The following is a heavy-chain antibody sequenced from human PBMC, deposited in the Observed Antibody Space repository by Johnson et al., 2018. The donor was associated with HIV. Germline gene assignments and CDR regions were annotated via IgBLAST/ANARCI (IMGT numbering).Heavy chain of an antibody. J-gene: IGHJ3*02. V-gene: IGHV3-9*01. CDR1: GFRFDDYA. CDR2: ISWNSGSI. D-gene: IGHD5-18*01. Sequence: VQLVESGGGLVQPGKSLRLSCAASGFRFDDYAMHWVRQVSGKGLEWVSGISWNSGSIGYGDSVKGRFTISRDNGKDSLYLQMNSLTNEDTAVYYCARDGVGYSYGSFDIWGQGTMVTVSS. CDR3: ARDGVGYSYGSFDI.